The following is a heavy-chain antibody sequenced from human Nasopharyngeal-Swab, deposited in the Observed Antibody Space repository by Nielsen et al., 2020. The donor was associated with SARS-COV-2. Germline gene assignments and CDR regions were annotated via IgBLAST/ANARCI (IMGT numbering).Heavy chain of an antibody. D-gene: IGHD6-19*01. CDR3: VAGGTSGWRTWGY. CDR1: GYTFTSYW. J-gene: IGHJ4*02. CDR2: IYPGDSDT. V-gene: IGHV5-51*01. Sequence: KVSCKTSGYTFTSYWIAWVRQMPGKGLAWMGSIYPGDSDTRYSPSFEGQVTISADKTITTAYLQGSSLKDSDTAMYYCVAGGTSGWRTWGYWGQGTLVTVSS.